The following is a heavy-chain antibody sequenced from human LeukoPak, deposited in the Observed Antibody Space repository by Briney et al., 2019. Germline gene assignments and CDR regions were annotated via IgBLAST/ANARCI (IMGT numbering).Heavy chain of an antibody. Sequence: SETLSLTCTVSGGSISSSSYYWGWIRQAPGKGLEWIGSIYYSGSTYYNPSLKSRVTISVDTSKNQFSLKLSSVTAADTAVYYCARAVCSGGSCYFDYWGQGTLVTVSS. CDR3: ARAVCSGGSCYFDY. CDR2: IYYSGST. D-gene: IGHD2-15*01. CDR1: GGSISSSSYY. V-gene: IGHV4-39*07. J-gene: IGHJ4*02.